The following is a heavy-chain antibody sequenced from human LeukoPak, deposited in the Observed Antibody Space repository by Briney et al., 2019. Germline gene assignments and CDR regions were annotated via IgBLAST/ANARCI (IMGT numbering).Heavy chain of an antibody. CDR3: ARELIVGLIVGHGVFDI. Sequence: ASVKVSCKASGYTFTSYYMHWVRQAPGQGLEWMGIINPSGGSTSYAQKFQGRVTMTRDTSTSTVYMELSSLRSADTTVYYCARELIVGLIVGHGVFDIWGQGTMVTVSS. CDR2: INPSGGST. V-gene: IGHV1-46*01. J-gene: IGHJ3*02. D-gene: IGHD1-26*01. CDR1: GYTFTSYY.